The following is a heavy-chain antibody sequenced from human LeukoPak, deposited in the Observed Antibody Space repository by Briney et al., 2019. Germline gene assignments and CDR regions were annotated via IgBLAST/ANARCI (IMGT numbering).Heavy chain of an antibody. CDR3: ARGYDFWSGYPQDNWFDP. CDR1: GYTFTSYG. Sequence: ASVKVSCKASGYTFTSYGISWVRQAPGQGLEWMGWISAYNGNTNYAQKLQGRVTMTTDTSTSTAYMELRRLRSDDTAVYYCARGYDFWSGYPQDNWFDPWGQGTLVTVSS. CDR2: ISAYNGNT. D-gene: IGHD3-3*01. V-gene: IGHV1-18*01. J-gene: IGHJ5*02.